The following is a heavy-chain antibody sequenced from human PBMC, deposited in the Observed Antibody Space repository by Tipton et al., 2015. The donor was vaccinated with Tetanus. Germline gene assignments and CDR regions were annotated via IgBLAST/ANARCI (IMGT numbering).Heavy chain of an antibody. V-gene: IGHV1-8*01. Sequence: QLVQSGAEVKKPGASVKVSCKASGYTFTSYGINWVRQATGQGFDWMGWMNPNSGKTASAQKFQGRVTMTTNTYITTAYMELNRLRSEDTAVYYCVSGSSIRHGLDVWGHGTTVAVSS. J-gene: IGHJ6*02. CDR3: VSGSSIRHGLDV. CDR1: GYTFTSYG. D-gene: IGHD2-2*01. CDR2: MNPNSGKT.